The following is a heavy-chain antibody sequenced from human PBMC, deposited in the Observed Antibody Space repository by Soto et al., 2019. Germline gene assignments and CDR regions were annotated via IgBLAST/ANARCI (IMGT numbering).Heavy chain of an antibody. Sequence: ASACASCPASGYTYPSYYRHCERQAPGQGREWMGWINPNSGGTNYAQKFQGRVTMTRDTSISTAYMELSRLRSDDTAVYYCARALPKPTVHGWFDYWGQGTLVTVS. CDR3: ARALPKPTVHGWFDY. D-gene: IGHD4-4*01. CDR2: INPNSGGT. V-gene: IGHV1-2*02. J-gene: IGHJ4*02. CDR1: GYTYPSYY.